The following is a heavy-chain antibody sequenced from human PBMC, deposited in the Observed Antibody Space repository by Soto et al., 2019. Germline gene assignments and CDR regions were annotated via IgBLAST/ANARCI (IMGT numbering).Heavy chain of an antibody. V-gene: IGHV4-30-4*01. CDR2: IYHTGNT. Sequence: SETLSLTCTVSGGSISDDSYWSWIRQTPGKGLGWIGYIYHTGNTYYNPSLRSRVSISVDKSKSQFSLKLISVTAADTAVYFCARDEYQLLSPVSWFDSWGQGTLVTVSS. CDR3: ARDEYQLLSPVSWFDS. D-gene: IGHD2-2*01. CDR1: GGSISDDSY. J-gene: IGHJ5*01.